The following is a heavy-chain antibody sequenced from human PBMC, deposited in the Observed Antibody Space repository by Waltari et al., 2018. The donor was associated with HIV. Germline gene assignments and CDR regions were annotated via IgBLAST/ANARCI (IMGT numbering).Heavy chain of an antibody. CDR2: IYWDADK. CDR3: ARRGLVGAAMDYYGMDV. Sequence: QVTLRESGPALVKPTQTLTLTCTFSGFSLSTSGMCVSWIRQPPGKGLEWLARIYWDADKCYNTCLNTRVTISKDTSKNQVVLAMTDMDPVDTATYYCARRGLVGAAMDYYGMDVWGQGTTVTVSS. V-gene: IGHV2-70*15. CDR1: GFSLSTSGMC. J-gene: IGHJ6*02. D-gene: IGHD1-26*01.